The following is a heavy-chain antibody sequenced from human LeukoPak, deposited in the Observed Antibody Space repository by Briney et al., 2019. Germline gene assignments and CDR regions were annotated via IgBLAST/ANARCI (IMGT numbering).Heavy chain of an antibody. V-gene: IGHV4-34*01. D-gene: IGHD6-19*01. Sequence: SETLSLTCAVYGGSFSGYYWSWIRQPPGKGLEWIGEINHSGSTNYNPSLKRRVTISVDTSKNQFSLKLSSVTAADRAVYYCARVYSSGYYGMDVWGKGTTVTVSS. CDR2: INHSGST. CDR3: ARVYSSGYYGMDV. J-gene: IGHJ6*04. CDR1: GGSFSGYY.